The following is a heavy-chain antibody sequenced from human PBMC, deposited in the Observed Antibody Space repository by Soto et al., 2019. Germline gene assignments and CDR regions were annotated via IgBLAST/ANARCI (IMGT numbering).Heavy chain of an antibody. CDR1: GGTFNRYA. J-gene: IGHJ6*02. Sequence: QVQLEQSGAEVKKPGSSLKVSCKATGGTFNRYAISWVRQAPGQGLEWMAGIIPVYGTPNYAQRFQDRVTISADESTTTAYMEVNSLTSEDTAIYYCSIVKAYGMDVWGPGTTVIVSS. CDR3: SIVKAYGMDV. CDR2: IIPVYGTP. D-gene: IGHD2-15*01. V-gene: IGHV1-69*01.